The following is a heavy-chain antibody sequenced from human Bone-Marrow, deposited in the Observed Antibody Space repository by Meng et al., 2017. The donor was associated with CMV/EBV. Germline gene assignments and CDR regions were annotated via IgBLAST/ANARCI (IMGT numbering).Heavy chain of an antibody. CDR1: GFTFSSYA. Sequence: SGFTFSSYAMSWVRQAPGKGLEWVSAISGSGGSTYYADSVKGRFTISRDNSKNTLYLQMNSLRAEDTAVYYCANSPMIVVPWWHFDLWGRGTLVTVSS. CDR3: ANSPMIVVPWWHFDL. V-gene: IGHV3-23*01. CDR2: ISGSGGST. D-gene: IGHD3-22*01. J-gene: IGHJ2*01.